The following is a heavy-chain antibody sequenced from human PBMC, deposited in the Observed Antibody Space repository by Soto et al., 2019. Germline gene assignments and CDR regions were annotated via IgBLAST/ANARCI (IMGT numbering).Heavy chain of an antibody. CDR2: ISYDGSNK. V-gene: IGHV3-30-3*01. J-gene: IGHJ4*02. Sequence: PGGSLRLSCAASGFTFSSYAMHWVRQAPGKGLEWVAVISYDGSNKYYADSVKGRFTISRDNSKNTLYLQMNSLRAEDTAVYYCARDREAPYANFDYWGQGTLVTVSS. CDR1: GFTFSSYA. CDR3: ARDREAPYANFDY. D-gene: IGHD4-17*01.